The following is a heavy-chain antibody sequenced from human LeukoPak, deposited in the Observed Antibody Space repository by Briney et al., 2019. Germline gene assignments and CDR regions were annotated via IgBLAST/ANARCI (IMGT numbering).Heavy chain of an antibody. V-gene: IGHV4-34*01. Sequence: SETLSLTCAVYGGSFSGFYWSWLRQPPGKGLEWVGEINHSGSTNYNPYLKSRVNISVDTSKIQFSLELSSVTGADTAVYYCARGPSLRGWYYYSMDVWGKGTTVTVSS. D-gene: IGHD4-17*01. CDR1: GGSFSGFY. CDR3: ARGPSLRGWYYYSMDV. CDR2: INHSGST. J-gene: IGHJ6*03.